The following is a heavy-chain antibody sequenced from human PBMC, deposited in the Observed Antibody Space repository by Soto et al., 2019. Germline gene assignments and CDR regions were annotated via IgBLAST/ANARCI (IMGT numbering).Heavy chain of an antibody. J-gene: IGHJ6*02. Sequence: QVQLQESGPGLVKPSETLSLTCDVTGDSVRGATYYWTWIRQAPGKGLEWIGYIYYGGSPNYNPPLNSRVTISVDTSKNQFSLKLNSVTAADSATYYCAGGYCSATSCYYYYGWDVWGQGTTVTVSS. V-gene: IGHV4-61*01. CDR1: GDSVRGATYY. D-gene: IGHD2-2*01. CDR2: IYYGGSP. CDR3: AGGYCSATSCYYYYGWDV.